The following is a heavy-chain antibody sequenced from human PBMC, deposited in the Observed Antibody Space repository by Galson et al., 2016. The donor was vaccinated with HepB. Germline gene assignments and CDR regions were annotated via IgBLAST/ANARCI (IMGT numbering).Heavy chain of an antibody. D-gene: IGHD3-22*01. Sequence: SETLSLTCAVSGGSISSSNWWSWVRQPPGKGLEWLGEITHSGDINYNPSLKSRVTMSADTSSSQFSLKMTSVTAAETAMYYWATPERRPSGHYYFDSWGQGTLVTVSS. V-gene: IGHV4-4*02. CDR3: ATPERRPSGHYYFDS. J-gene: IGHJ4*02. CDR2: ITHSGDI. CDR1: GGSISSSNW.